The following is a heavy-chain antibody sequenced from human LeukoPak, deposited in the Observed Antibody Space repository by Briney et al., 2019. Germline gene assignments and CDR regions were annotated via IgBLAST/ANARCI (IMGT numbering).Heavy chain of an antibody. V-gene: IGHV1-2*02. Sequence: ASVKVSCKAAGYTFTGYYMHWVRQAPGQGLKWMGWINLNSGGTNYAQKFKGRVTMTRDTSISTAYMELSRLRSDDTAVYYCARGPNCSSTSCYVDYYYYMDVWGKGTTVTISS. J-gene: IGHJ6*03. CDR1: GYTFTGYY. CDR3: ARGPNCSSTSCYVDYYYYMDV. D-gene: IGHD2-2*01. CDR2: INLNSGGT.